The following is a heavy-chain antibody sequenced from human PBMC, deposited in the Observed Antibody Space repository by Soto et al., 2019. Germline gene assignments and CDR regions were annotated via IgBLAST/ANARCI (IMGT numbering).Heavy chain of an antibody. CDR1: GYTFTSYG. D-gene: IGHD3-3*01. CDR3: ARHVITIFGVVTVNWFDP. Sequence: WASVKVSCKASGYTFTSYGISWVRQAPGQGLEWMGWISAYNGNTNYAQKLQGRVTMTTDTSTSTAYMELRSLRSDDTAVYYCARHVITIFGVVTVNWFDPWGQGTLVTVSS. V-gene: IGHV1-18*04. CDR2: ISAYNGNT. J-gene: IGHJ5*02.